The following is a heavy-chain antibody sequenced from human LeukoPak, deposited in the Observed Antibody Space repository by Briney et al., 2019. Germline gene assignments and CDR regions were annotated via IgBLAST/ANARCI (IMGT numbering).Heavy chain of an antibody. CDR3: ARAPTGSGSYFDY. V-gene: IGHV3-11*06. Sequence: PGGSLRLSCAASGFTFNDYYMSWIRQAPGKGLEWVTYITSDSSYTNYADSVKGRFTISRDNAKNSLYLQMNSLRAEDTAVYYCARAPTGSGSYFDYWGQGTLVTVS. J-gene: IGHJ4*02. CDR2: ITSDSSYT. D-gene: IGHD1-26*01. CDR1: GFTFNDYY.